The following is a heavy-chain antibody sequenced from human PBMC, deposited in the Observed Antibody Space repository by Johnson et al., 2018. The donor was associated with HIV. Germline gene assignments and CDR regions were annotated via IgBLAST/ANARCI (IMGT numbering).Heavy chain of an antibody. CDR2: IKEDSSEK. CDR1: GFIFNDYW. Sequence: EQLVESGGGLVQPGGSLRLSCAASGFIFNDYWMSWVRQSPGKGLEFVANIKEDSSEKSYVDSVRGRFTISRDNAKNSVVLQMNNLRAEDTAIYYCARDPGYSAFDIWGQGTVVTVSS. J-gene: IGHJ3*02. V-gene: IGHV3-7*05. CDR3: ARDPGYSAFDI. D-gene: IGHD1-1*01.